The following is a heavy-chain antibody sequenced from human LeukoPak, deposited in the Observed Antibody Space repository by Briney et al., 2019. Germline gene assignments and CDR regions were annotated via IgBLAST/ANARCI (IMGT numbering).Heavy chain of an antibody. CDR1: GFTVSSNY. CDR3: ARTPVSGRLLRSAFDI. V-gene: IGHV3-66*01. Sequence: PGGSLRLSCAASGFTVSSNYMSWVRQAPGKGLEWVSVIYSGGSTYYADSVKGRFTISRDNSKNTLYLQMNSLRAEDTAVYYCARTPVSGRLLRSAFDIWGQGTMVTVSS. CDR2: IYSGGST. J-gene: IGHJ3*02. D-gene: IGHD1-26*01.